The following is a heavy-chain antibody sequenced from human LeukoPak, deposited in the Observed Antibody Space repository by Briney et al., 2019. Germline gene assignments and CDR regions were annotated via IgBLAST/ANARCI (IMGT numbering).Heavy chain of an antibody. Sequence: AKSLTLSCAASGFTFSDYGMHWVRQAPGKGLEWVAIIWYDGSNKYYADSVKGRFTISRDNSKNTLYLQMNSLRAEDTAVYYCAREKDYGDYYFDYWGQGALGTVSS. D-gene: IGHD4-17*01. V-gene: IGHV3-33*01. CDR1: GFTFSDYG. CDR3: AREKDYGDYYFDY. CDR2: IWYDGSNK. J-gene: IGHJ4*02.